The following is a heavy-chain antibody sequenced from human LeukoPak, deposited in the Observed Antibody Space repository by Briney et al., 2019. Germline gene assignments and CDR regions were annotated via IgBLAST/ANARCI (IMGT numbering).Heavy chain of an antibody. CDR3: AKDGSWSCTD. CDR1: GFTFSRNA. CDR2: IAHHGSNK. J-gene: IGHJ4*02. V-gene: IGHV3-30*02. Sequence: GGSLRLSRAASGFTFSRNAIHWVRQGPGKGLEWVSYIAHHGSNKYHADSVKGRFTISRDNSKRTLYLQMNSLRADDTAVYYCAKDGSWSCTDWGQGTLVTVSS. D-gene: IGHD2-8*02.